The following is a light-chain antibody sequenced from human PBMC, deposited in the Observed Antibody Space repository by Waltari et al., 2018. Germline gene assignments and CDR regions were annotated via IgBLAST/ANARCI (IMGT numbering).Light chain of an antibody. CDR1: SSDVGGYDY. V-gene: IGLV2-8*01. Sequence: QSALTQPPSASGSPGQSVTISCTGTSSDVGGYDYVSWYQQHPGKAPKLLMYQVNKRPSGVHDRSCGSKSGNTASLTVSGLQAEDEADYYCSSFAGINTYVFGTGTTVTVI. J-gene: IGLJ1*01. CDR3: SSFAGINTYV. CDR2: QVN.